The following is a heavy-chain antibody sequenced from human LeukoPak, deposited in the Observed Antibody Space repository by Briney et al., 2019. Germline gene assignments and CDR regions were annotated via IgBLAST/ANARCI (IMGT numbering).Heavy chain of an antibody. CDR1: GFTFSSYS. D-gene: IGHD2-2*01. V-gene: IGHV3-21*01. CDR2: ISSSSSYI. J-gene: IGHJ4*02. Sequence: PGGSLRLSSAASGFTFSSYSMNWVRQAPGKGLEWVSSISSSSSYIYYADSVKGRFTISRDNAKNSLYLQMNGVRAEDTAVYYCARVSLSADGDYWGQGTLVTVSS. CDR3: ARVSLSADGDY.